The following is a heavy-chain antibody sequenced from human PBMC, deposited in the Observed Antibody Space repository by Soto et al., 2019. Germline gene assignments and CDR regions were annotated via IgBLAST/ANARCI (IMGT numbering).Heavy chain of an antibody. V-gene: IGHV3-7*01. D-gene: IGHD2-2*01. CDR3: ASMWVIVVLPAATIDS. Sequence: EVQLVESGGGLVQPGGSLRLSCAASGFTFSRYWMSWVRQAPGKGLEWVANINQDGREIYYVDSVKGRFTISRDNAKNALYLEMNSLRGEDTGVYYCASMWVIVVLPAATIDSWGQGTLVTVSS. CDR2: INQDGREI. CDR1: GFTFSRYW. J-gene: IGHJ4*02.